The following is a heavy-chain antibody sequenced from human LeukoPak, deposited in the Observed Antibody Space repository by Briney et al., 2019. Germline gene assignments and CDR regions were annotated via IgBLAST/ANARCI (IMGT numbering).Heavy chain of an antibody. D-gene: IGHD3/OR15-3a*01. V-gene: IGHV3-15*01. CDR2: IKRKSDGGTT. CDR3: TTELDFRPNHY. CDR1: GLTFSNAW. Sequence: GGSLRLSCAASGLTFSNAWMSWVRQVPGKGLEWVGRIKRKSDGGTTDYAAPVKGRFTISRDDSKNTLYLQMNSLKSEDTAVYYCTTELDFRPNHYWGQGTLVTVSS. J-gene: IGHJ4*02.